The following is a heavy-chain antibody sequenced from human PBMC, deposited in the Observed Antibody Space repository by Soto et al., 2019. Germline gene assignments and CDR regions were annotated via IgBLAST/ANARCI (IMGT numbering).Heavy chain of an antibody. CDR3: AKDAITLVRGNFDY. Sequence: GGSLRLSCAASGFTFSNYAMSWVRQAPGKGLEWVSSISGSGDSTYSADSVKGRFTISRDNSKNTLYLQMNSLRAEDTAVYHCAKDAITLVRGNFDYWGQGTLVTVSS. D-gene: IGHD3-10*01. J-gene: IGHJ4*02. CDR2: ISGSGDST. CDR1: GFTFSNYA. V-gene: IGHV3-23*01.